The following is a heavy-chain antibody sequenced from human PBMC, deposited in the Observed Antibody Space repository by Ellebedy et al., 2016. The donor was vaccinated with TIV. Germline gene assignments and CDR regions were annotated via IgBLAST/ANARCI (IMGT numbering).Heavy chain of an antibody. D-gene: IGHD5-18*01. CDR2: IYDSGAT. CDR3: ASGKYSYGWSFNY. Sequence: SETLSLTCTVSGGSISSSSYYWGWIRQPPGKGLEWIGNIYDSGATYYNPSPKSRVTISADTSKSQFSLRLSSVTAADTAVYYCASGKYSYGWSFNYWGQGTLVTVSS. CDR1: GGSISSSSYY. V-gene: IGHV4-39*07. J-gene: IGHJ4*02.